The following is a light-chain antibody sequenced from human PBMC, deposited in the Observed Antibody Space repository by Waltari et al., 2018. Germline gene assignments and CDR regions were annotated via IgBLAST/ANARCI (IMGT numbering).Light chain of an antibody. CDR1: ILARKY. Sequence: SYELTQPASVSVSPGQTARITCSGDILARKYARWFQQKPGQAPVMVIYRDSERPSGTPGRFSGSSSGNTVTLTITGAQVEDEADYYCYSATDNNLMFGGGTRLTVL. CDR3: YSATDNNLM. J-gene: IGLJ3*02. V-gene: IGLV3-27*01. CDR2: RDS.